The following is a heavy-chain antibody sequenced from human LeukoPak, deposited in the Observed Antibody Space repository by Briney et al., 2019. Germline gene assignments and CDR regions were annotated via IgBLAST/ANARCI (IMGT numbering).Heavy chain of an antibody. J-gene: IGHJ4*02. CDR2: IYYSGST. CDR1: GGSISSYY. Sequence: SETLSLTCTVSGGSISSYYWSWIRQPPGKGLEWIGYIYYSGSTNYNPSLKSRVTISADTSKNQFSLKLSSVTAADTAVYYCARSRYYITISTLYYFDYWGQGTLVTVSS. CDR3: ARSRYYITISTLYYFDY. V-gene: IGHV4-59*01. D-gene: IGHD3-3*01.